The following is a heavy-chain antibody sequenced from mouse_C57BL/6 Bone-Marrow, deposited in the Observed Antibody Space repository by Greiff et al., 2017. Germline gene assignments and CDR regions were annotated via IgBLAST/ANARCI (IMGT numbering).Heavy chain of an antibody. Sequence: QVQLKQPGAELVKPGASVKLSCKASGYTFTSYWMHWVKQRPGQGLEWTGMIHPNSGSTNYNEKFKSKATLTVDKSSSTAYMQLSSLTSEDSAVYYCAIYGNYWYFDVWGTGTTVTVSS. CDR3: AIYGNYWYFDV. V-gene: IGHV1-64*01. D-gene: IGHD2-1*01. CDR2: IHPNSGST. J-gene: IGHJ1*03. CDR1: GYTFTSYW.